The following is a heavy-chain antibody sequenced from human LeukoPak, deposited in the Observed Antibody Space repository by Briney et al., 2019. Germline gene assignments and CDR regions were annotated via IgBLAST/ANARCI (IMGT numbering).Heavy chain of an antibody. D-gene: IGHD4-23*01. V-gene: IGHV1-69*04. CDR2: IIPILVVA. CDR1: GGTFSSYA. J-gene: IGHJ6*01. CDR3: AGDKSEHGGNHYYYSGMDG. Sequence: SVQVSSNASGGTFSSYAMSWVRHATRRGLEWMGRIIPILVVATYAKKSQGRVATTSAKTTSRTYMVLRSLISEYTTGYYCAGDKSEHGGNHYYYSGMDGWGQGATVTVSS.